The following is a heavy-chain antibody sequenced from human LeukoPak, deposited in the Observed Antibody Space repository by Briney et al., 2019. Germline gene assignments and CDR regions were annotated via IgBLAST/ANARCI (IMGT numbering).Heavy chain of an antibody. CDR3: GASLHTAVSRYYMDL. J-gene: IGHJ6*03. D-gene: IGHD2-21*02. CDR1: GGSISSYY. CDR2: IYYSGST. Sequence: KPSETLSLTCTVSGGSISSYYWSWIRQPPGKGLEWIGYIYYSGSTNYNPSLKSRVTISLDTSKNQFSLKLSSVTAADTAVYYCGASLHTAVSRYYMDLWGQGTTVTVSS. V-gene: IGHV4-59*01.